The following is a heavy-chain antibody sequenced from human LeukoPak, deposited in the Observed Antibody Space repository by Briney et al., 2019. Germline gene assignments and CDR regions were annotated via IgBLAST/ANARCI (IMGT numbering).Heavy chain of an antibody. J-gene: IGHJ4*02. Sequence: PSETLSLTCTVSGDSIISDDYYWGWIRQPPGKGLEWIGSIYYSGSTYYNPSLKSRVTISVDTSKNQFSLKLSSVTAADTAVYYCARSLRSYYFDYWGQGTLVTVSS. CDR2: IYYSGST. CDR3: ARSLRSYYFDY. CDR1: GDSIISDDYY. V-gene: IGHV4-39*07.